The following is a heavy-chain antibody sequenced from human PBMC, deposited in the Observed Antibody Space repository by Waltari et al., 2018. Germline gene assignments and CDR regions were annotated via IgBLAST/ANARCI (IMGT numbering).Heavy chain of an antibody. D-gene: IGHD3-22*01. CDR3: ARDYCDRTNCHGMDV. J-gene: IGHJ6*02. CDR1: EFTFSSYA. Sequence: QVQLVESGGGVVQPGRSLRLSCAASEFTFSSYAMHWVRQAPGKGLEWVAFISYNGRNIYYVDSVKGRFTISRDNSKKTLYLQMNSLRSEDTAVYYCARDYCDRTNCHGMDVWGQGTTVTVSS. V-gene: IGHV3-30*04. CDR2: ISYNGRNI.